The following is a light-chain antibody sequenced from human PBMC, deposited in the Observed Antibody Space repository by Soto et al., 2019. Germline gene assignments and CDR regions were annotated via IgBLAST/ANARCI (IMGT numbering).Light chain of an antibody. V-gene: IGKV3-11*01. CDR3: QQRSDWHKT. CDR2: DAS. J-gene: IGKJ1*01. Sequence: EIVLTQSPATLSLSPGERATLSCRASQSVSSYLVWYQQKPGQAPRLLIYDASNRATGITARFSGSGSGTDFTLTISSLEPEDFAVYYCQQRSDWHKTFGQGTKVEIK. CDR1: QSVSSY.